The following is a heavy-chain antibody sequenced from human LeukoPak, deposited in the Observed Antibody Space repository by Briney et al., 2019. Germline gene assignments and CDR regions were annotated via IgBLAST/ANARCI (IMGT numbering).Heavy chain of an antibody. CDR2: ISGSGDNT. D-gene: IGHD3-22*01. V-gene: IGHV3-23*01. CDR3: AKGSYYDSSGSFYFDY. J-gene: IGHJ4*02. CDR1: GFTFSSYA. Sequence: GGSLRLSCAASGFTFSSYAMSWVRQAPGKGLEWVSGISGSGDNTYYADSVKGRFTISRDNSKNTLYVHVNSLGTEDTAAYYCAKGSYYDSSGSFYFDYWGQGTLVTAPS.